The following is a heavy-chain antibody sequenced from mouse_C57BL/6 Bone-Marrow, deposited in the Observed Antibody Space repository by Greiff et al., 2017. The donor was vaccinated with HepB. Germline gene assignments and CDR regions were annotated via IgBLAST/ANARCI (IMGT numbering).Heavy chain of an antibody. Sequence: VQLQQSGAELARPGASVKLSCKASGYTFTSYGISWVKQRTGQGLEWIGEIYPRSGNTYYNEKFKGKATLTADKSSSTAYMELRSLTSEDSAVYVCARDYYYGSSYVWFAYWGQGTLVTVSA. CDR3: ARDYYYGSSYVWFAY. J-gene: IGHJ3*01. V-gene: IGHV1-81*01. CDR2: IYPRSGNT. CDR1: GYTFTSYG. D-gene: IGHD1-1*01.